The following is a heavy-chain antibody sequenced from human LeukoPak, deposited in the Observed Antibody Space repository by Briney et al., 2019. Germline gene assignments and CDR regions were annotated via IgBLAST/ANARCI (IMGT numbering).Heavy chain of an antibody. V-gene: IGHV1-69*13. CDR1: GGTFSSYA. CDR3: ASAYCSSTSCYTGYYYYYMDV. Sequence: SVKVSCKASGGTFSSYAISWVRQAPGQGLEWMGGIIPTFGTANYAQKLQGRVTITADESTSTAYMELSSLRSEDTAVYYCASAYCSSTSCYTGYYYYYMDVWGKGTTVTVSS. J-gene: IGHJ6*03. D-gene: IGHD2-2*02. CDR2: IIPTFGTA.